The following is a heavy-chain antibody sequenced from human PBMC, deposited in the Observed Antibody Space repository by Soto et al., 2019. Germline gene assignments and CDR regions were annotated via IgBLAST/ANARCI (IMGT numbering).Heavy chain of an antibody. Sequence: GGSLRLSCAASGFTFSSYGMHWVRQAPGKGLEWVAVISYDGSNKYYADSVKGRFTISRDNSKNTLYLQMNSLRAEDTAVYYCANDFNPRGRRSSSYYYGMDVWGQGTTVTVSS. J-gene: IGHJ6*02. V-gene: IGHV3-30*18. CDR2: ISYDGSNK. CDR1: GFTFSSYG. D-gene: IGHD2-15*01. CDR3: ANDFNPRGRRSSSYYYGMDV.